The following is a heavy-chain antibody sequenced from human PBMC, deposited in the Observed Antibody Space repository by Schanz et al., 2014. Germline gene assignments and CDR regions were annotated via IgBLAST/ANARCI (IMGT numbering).Heavy chain of an antibody. Sequence: QVQLVQSGTQVKKPGASVKVSCKASGYTFVSYSMHWVRQAPGQGLEWMGRIISILGIPNYAQKFQGRVTFTADKSTSTAYMELSSLKSEDTAVYYCARAKRFGDMDVWGQGTTVTVSS. CDR3: ARAKRFGDMDV. V-gene: IGHV1-69*09. J-gene: IGHJ6*02. D-gene: IGHD3-10*01. CDR2: IISILGIP. CDR1: GYTFVSYS.